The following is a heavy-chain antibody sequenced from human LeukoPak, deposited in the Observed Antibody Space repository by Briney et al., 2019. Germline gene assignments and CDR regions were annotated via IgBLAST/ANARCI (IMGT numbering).Heavy chain of an antibody. J-gene: IGHJ4*02. CDR1: GFTFSSYA. Sequence: PGGSLRLSCAASGFTFSSYAMSWVRQAPGKGLEWVSAISGSGGSTYYADSVKGRFTISRDNSKNTLYLQVNSLRAEDTAVYYCAKDLSSGWYLENYFDYWGQGTLVTVSS. V-gene: IGHV3-23*01. CDR2: ISGSGGST. D-gene: IGHD6-19*01. CDR3: AKDLSSGWYLENYFDY.